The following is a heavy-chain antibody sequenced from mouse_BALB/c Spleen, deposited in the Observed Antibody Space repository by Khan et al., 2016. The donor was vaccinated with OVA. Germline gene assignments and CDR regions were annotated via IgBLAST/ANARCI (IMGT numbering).Heavy chain of an antibody. V-gene: IGHV3-2*02. J-gene: IGHJ4*01. Sequence: EVKLEESGPGLVKPSQSLSLTCTVAGYSITSDYAWNWIRQFPGNKLEWMGYISYSGSTGYNPSLKSRISITRDTSKNQFFLQLNSVTTEDTATYYCASDLGRYYAMDYWGQGTSVTVSS. CDR1: GYSITSDYA. CDR3: ASDLGRYYAMDY. D-gene: IGHD4-1*01. CDR2: ISYSGST.